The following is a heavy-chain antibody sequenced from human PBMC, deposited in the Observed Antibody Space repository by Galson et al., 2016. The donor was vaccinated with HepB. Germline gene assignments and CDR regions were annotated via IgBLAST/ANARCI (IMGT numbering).Heavy chain of an antibody. CDR3: AKVLNTYDNSDS. CDR1: GFTFNNFA. J-gene: IGHJ4*02. D-gene: IGHD3-22*01. CDR2: ISASVGST. Sequence: SLRLSCAASGFTFNNFAMNWVRQGPGKGLEWLSGISASVGSTYYADSRKGRFTISRDHSKTTLYLLMNSLRAEDTAIYYCAKVLNTYDNSDSWGQGTLVTVSS. V-gene: IGHV3-23*01.